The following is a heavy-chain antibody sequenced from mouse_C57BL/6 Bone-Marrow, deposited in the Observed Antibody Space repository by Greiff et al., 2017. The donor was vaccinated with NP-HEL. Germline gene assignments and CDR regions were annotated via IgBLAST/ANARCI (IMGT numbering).Heavy chain of an antibody. Sequence: VQLQQSGPELVKPGASVKMSCKASGYTFTDYNMHWVKQSHGKSLEWIGYINPNNGGTSYNQKFKGKATLTVNKSSSTAYMELRSLTSEDSAVYYCAGEGAIYYYGSSYEAWFAYWGQGTLVTVSA. CDR3: AGEGAIYYYGSSYEAWFAY. D-gene: IGHD1-1*01. V-gene: IGHV1-22*01. J-gene: IGHJ3*01. CDR2: INPNNGGT. CDR1: GYTFTDYN.